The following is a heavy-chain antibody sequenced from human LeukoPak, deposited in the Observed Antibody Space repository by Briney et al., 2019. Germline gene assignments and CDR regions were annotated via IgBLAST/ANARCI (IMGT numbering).Heavy chain of an antibody. CDR1: GGSISSYY. J-gene: IGHJ4*02. Sequence: PSETLSLTCTVSGGSISSYYWNWIRQPPGEGLEWIGYIYYTGSTDYNPSLKSRVTISVDTSKNQFSLKRSSVTAADTAVYYCARGYGYNYYWGQGTLVTVSS. D-gene: IGHD5-24*01. V-gene: IGHV4-59*01. CDR2: IYYTGST. CDR3: ARGYGYNYY.